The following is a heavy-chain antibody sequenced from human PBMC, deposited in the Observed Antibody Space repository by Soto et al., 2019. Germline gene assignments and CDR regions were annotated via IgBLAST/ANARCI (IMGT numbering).Heavy chain of an antibody. J-gene: IGHJ4*02. CDR3: HLRPTNWGGGYFDY. V-gene: IGHV4-39*01. D-gene: IGHD7-27*01. CDR2: MSYSRST. CDR1: GGSISSNNYY. Sequence: SETLSLTCFVSGGSISSNNYYWGWIRQPPGKGLEWIGSMSYSRSTYYNPSLKSRVTISVDTPKNQFSLKLTSVTAADTADCASHLRPTNWGGGYFDYWGQGPLVTVSS.